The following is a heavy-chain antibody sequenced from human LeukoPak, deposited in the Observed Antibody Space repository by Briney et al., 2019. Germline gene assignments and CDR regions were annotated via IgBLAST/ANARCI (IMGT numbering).Heavy chain of an antibody. V-gene: IGHV4-34*01. Sequence: SETLSLTCAVYGGSLSGYYWNWIRQPPGKGLEWIGEINHSGSTNYNPSLKSRVTISVDTSKNQFSLKLSSVTAADTAVYYCARGRPWFDPWGQGTLVTVSS. CDR2: INHSGST. CDR3: ARGRPWFDP. CDR1: GGSLSGYY. J-gene: IGHJ5*02.